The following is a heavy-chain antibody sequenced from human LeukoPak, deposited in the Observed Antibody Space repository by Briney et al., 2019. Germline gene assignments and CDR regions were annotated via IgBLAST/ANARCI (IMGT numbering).Heavy chain of an antibody. CDR1: GFTFSSYA. D-gene: IGHD5-24*01. CDR3: AKERDRWGYFDY. CDR2: ISGSGGST. Sequence: GGSLRLSCAASGFTFSSYAMSWVRRAPGKGLEWVSAISGSGGSTCYADSVKGRFTISRDNSKNTLYMQMNSLRAEDTAVYYCAKERDRWGYFDYWGQGTLGNGSS. J-gene: IGHJ4*03. V-gene: IGHV3-23*01.